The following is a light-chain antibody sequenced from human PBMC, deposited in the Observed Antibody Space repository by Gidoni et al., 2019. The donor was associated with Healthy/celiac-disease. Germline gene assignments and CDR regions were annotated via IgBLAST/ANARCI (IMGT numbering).Light chain of an antibody. CDR1: QSVSSY. CDR2: DAS. CDR3: QQRSNWPL. V-gene: IGKV3-11*01. Sequence: EIVLTQSPATLSLSPGERATLPCRASQSVSSYLAWYQQKPGQAHRLLIYDASNRATGIPARFSGSGSGTDFTLTISSLEPEDFAVYYCQQRSNWPLFGPGTKVDIK. J-gene: IGKJ3*01.